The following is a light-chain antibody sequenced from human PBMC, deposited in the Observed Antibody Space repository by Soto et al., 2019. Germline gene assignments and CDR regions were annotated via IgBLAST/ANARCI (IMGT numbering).Light chain of an antibody. CDR3: SSYTTGSTLPWV. Sequence: QSALTQPASLSVSPGQSITISCTGSSNDICTSEYVSWHQHPPRTAPKIIIFAVNERPSGISDRFSGSKSGNTASLTIFGILLEDEAVYYCSSYTTGSTLPWVFGTGTKVTVL. CDR2: AVN. J-gene: IGLJ1*01. CDR1: SNDICTSEY. V-gene: IGLV2-14*01.